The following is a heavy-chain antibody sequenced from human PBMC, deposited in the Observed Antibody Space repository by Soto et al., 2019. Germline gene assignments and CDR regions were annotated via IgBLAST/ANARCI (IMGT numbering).Heavy chain of an antibody. CDR3: ARGTKYYFDF. J-gene: IGHJ4*02. D-gene: IGHD2-8*01. Sequence: SETLSLTCAVSGGSISSGGYSWSWIRQPPGKGLEWIGYIYHSGSTYYNPSLKSRVTISVDRSKNQFSLKLSSVTAADMAVYYCARGTKYYFDFWGQGTMVTVSS. CDR1: GGSISSGGYS. V-gene: IGHV4-30-2*01. CDR2: IYHSGST.